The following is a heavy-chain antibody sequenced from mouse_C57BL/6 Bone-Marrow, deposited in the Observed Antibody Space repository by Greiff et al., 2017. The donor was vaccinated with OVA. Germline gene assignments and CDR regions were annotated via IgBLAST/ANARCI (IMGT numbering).Heavy chain of an antibody. V-gene: IGHV1-26*01. J-gene: IGHJ4*01. CDR1: GYTFTDYY. CDR3: ARPDSSGYYAMDY. D-gene: IGHD3-2*02. Sequence: VQLQQSGPELVKPGASVKISCKASGYTFTDYYMNWVKQSHGKSLEWIGDINPNNGGTSYNQKFKGKATLTVDKSSSTAYMELRSLTSEDSAVYYCARPDSSGYYAMDYWGQGTSVTVSS. CDR2: INPNNGGT.